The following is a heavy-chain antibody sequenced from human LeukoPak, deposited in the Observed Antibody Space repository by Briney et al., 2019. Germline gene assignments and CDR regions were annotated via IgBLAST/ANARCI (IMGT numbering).Heavy chain of an antibody. V-gene: IGHV3-48*03. D-gene: IGHD3-10*02. CDR3: AERGITMIGGV. CDR2: IRSRGSTI. Sequence: GGSLRLSCAASGFTFSSYDMNWVRHAPRQGLEWVSYIRSRGSTISYADSVKGRFPISRDNARNSLYLQMNSLRAEETAVYYCAERGITMIGGVWGKGTTVTISS. CDR1: GFTFSSYD. J-gene: IGHJ6*04.